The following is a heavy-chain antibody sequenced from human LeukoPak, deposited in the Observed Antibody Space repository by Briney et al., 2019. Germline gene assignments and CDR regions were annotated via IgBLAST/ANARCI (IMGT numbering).Heavy chain of an antibody. V-gene: IGHV3-21*01. CDR1: GFTFSNSA. CDR2: IDYDSSHI. Sequence: GGSLRLSCAASGFTFSNSAMNWVRQVPGKGLEWVSSIDYDSSHIYYAASVRGRFTISRDSARNSVYPQMNSLRVEDTAVYYCARDPLRYLRVGHYDYWGQGTLVAVSS. D-gene: IGHD3-9*01. J-gene: IGHJ4*02. CDR3: ARDPLRYLRVGHYDY.